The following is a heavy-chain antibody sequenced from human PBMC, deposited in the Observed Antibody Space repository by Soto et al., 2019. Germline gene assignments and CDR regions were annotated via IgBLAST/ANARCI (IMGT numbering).Heavy chain of an antibody. V-gene: IGHV3-23*01. D-gene: IGHD6-19*01. CDR3: AKGTCSSGWYDHLDY. J-gene: IGHJ4*02. Sequence: GGSLRLSCAASGFPFSSYAMSWVRQAPGKGLEWVSAISGSGGSTYYADSVKGRFTISRNNSNNTMYRKINSLRAEDTAVYYFAKGTCSSGWYDHLDYWARGTLVTVSS. CDR2: ISGSGGST. CDR1: GFPFSSYA.